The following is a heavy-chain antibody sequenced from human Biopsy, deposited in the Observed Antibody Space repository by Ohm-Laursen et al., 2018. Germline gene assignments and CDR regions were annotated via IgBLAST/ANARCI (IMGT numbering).Heavy chain of an antibody. CDR1: GFIFDDYA. CDR3: ARPNLREWELHNAFDI. D-gene: IGHD1-26*01. J-gene: IGHJ3*02. CDR2: ISWDSGRI. Sequence: SLRLSCAASGFIFDDYAMHWVRQAPGKGLEWVSGISWDSGRIDYADSVKGRFTISRDNARNSLYLLMNSLRAEDTAVYYCARPNLREWELHNAFDIWGQGTMVTVSS. V-gene: IGHV3-9*01.